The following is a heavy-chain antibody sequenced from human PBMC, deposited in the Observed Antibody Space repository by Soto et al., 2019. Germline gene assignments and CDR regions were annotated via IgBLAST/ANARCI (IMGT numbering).Heavy chain of an antibody. Sequence: SETLSLTCAVYGGSFSGYYWSWIRQPPGKGLEWIGEINHSGSTNYNPSLKSRVTISVDTSKNQFSLKLSSVTAADTAVYYCARGRGSGYEPPKAPMDVWGKGTTVTVSS. V-gene: IGHV4-34*01. CDR2: INHSGST. CDR1: GGSFSGYY. J-gene: IGHJ6*03. CDR3: ARGRGSGYEPPKAPMDV. D-gene: IGHD5-12*01.